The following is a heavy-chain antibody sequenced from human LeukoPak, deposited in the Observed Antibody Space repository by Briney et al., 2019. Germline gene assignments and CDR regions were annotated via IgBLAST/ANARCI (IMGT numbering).Heavy chain of an antibody. V-gene: IGHV4-61*02. CDR3: AREAGGDDAFNI. J-gene: IGHJ3*02. CDR2: IYTSGST. CDR1: GGSISSGSYY. Sequence: SQTLSLTCTVSGGSISSGSYYWSWIRQPAGKGLEWIGRIYTSGSTNYNPSLKSRVTISVDTSKNQFSLKLSSVTAADTAVYYCAREAGGDDAFNIWGQGTMVTVSS. D-gene: IGHD2-21*02.